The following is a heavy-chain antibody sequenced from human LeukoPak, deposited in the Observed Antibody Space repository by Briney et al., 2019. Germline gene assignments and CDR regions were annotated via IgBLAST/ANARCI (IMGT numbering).Heavy chain of an antibody. Sequence: GASLKISCKASGYRFTYYWIAWVRPMPGKGLEWMGIIYTYDSHTRYSPSFQGQVTISADKSISTAYLQWSSLKASDTAMYYCARLPNSGADLTWFDHWGQGTLVTVSS. CDR1: GYRFTYYW. CDR2: IYTYDSHT. J-gene: IGHJ5*02. CDR3: ARLPNSGADLTWFDH. V-gene: IGHV5-51*01. D-gene: IGHD3-10*01.